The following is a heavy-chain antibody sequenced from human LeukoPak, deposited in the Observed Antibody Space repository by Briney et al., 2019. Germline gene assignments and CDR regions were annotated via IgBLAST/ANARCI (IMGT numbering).Heavy chain of an antibody. J-gene: IGHJ4*02. D-gene: IGHD6-13*01. V-gene: IGHV1-8*01. CDR1: GYTFTSYD. Sequence: ASVKVSCKASGYTFTSYDINWVRQATGQGLEWMGWMNPNSGNTGYAQKFQGRVTITADKSTSTAYMELSSLRSEDTAVYYCASGSVAAAGTVEGIFDYWGQGTLVTVSS. CDR2: MNPNSGNT. CDR3: ASGSVAAAGTVEGIFDY.